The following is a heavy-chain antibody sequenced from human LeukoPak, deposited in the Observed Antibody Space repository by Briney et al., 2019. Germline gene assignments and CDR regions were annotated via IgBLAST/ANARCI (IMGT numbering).Heavy chain of an antibody. J-gene: IGHJ4*02. CDR1: GFTFSNYW. CDR3: ARETVRNYFDY. Sequence: GGSLRLSCAASGFTFSNYWMNWVRQAPGKGLEWVSYISSSGTTIYYADSVKGRFTISRDNAKNSLYLQMNSLRAEDTAVYYCARETVRNYFDYWGQGTLVTVSS. V-gene: IGHV3-48*04. CDR2: ISSSGTTI. D-gene: IGHD4-17*01.